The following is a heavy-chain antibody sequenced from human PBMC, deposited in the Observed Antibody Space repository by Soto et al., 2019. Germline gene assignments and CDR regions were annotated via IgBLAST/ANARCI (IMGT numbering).Heavy chain of an antibody. Sequence: GGSLRLSCAASVFTFSSYAMSWVRQAPGKGLEWVSAISGSGGSTYYADSVKGRFTISRDNSKNTLYLQMNSLRAEDTAVYYCAKDLDGSGSYTHWGQGTLVTVSS. CDR2: ISGSGGST. CDR1: VFTFSSYA. CDR3: AKDLDGSGSYTH. D-gene: IGHD3-10*01. J-gene: IGHJ4*02. V-gene: IGHV3-23*01.